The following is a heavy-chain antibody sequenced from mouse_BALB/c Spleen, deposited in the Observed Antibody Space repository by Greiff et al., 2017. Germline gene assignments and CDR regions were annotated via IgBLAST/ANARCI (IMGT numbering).Heavy chain of an antibody. CDR1: GYSITSDYA. V-gene: IGHV3-2*02. CDR2: ISYSGST. Sequence: EVQLQQSGPGLVKPSQSLSLTCTVTGYSITSDYAWNWIRQFPGNKLEWMGYISYSGSTSYNPSLKSRISITRDTSKNQFFLQLNSVTTEDTATNYCARGGDYEGAWFAYWGQGTLVTVSA. D-gene: IGHD2-4*01. J-gene: IGHJ3*01. CDR3: ARGGDYEGAWFAY.